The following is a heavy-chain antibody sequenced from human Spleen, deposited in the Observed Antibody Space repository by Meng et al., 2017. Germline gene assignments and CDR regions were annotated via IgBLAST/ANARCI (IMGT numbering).Heavy chain of an antibody. CDR2: INTNTGNP. CDR1: GGTFSSYT. D-gene: IGHD3-22*01. V-gene: IGHV7-4-1*02. CDR3: ARRASYYDSSGYYFSSDY. J-gene: IGHJ4*02. Sequence: ASVKVSCKASGGTFSSYTISWVRQAPGQGLEWMGWINTNTGNPTYAQGFTGRFVFSLDTSVSTAYLQISSLKAEDTAVYYCARRASYYDSSGYYFSSDYWGQGTLVTVSS.